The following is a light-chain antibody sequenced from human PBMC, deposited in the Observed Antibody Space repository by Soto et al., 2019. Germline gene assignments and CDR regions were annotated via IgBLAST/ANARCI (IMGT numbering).Light chain of an antibody. CDR3: CSYSSSTDYV. J-gene: IGLJ1*01. CDR2: EVS. CDR1: GXDVGTNNY. V-gene: IGLV2-14*01. Sequence: QSALAQPASVSGSPGQSITISCTGTGXDVGTNNYVSWYQQHPGKAPKLIIYEVSGRPSGVSNRFSGSKSGNTASLTISGLQAEDEADYYCCSYSSSTDYVFGTGTKGTVL.